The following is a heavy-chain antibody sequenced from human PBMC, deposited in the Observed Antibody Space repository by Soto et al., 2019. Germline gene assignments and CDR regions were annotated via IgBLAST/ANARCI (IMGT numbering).Heavy chain of an antibody. CDR1: GASINSANW. CDR3: AKRYDFWSGRWYGLGV. Sequence: QVLLEESGPGLVRPSGTLSLTCSVSGASINSANWWVWVRQPPGKGLEWIGEIYHIGSTTYNPSLKSRATISVDKSKNQFSLNVTSVTAADTAVYYCAKRYDFWSGRWYGLGVWGQGTTVTVSS. D-gene: IGHD3-3*01. V-gene: IGHV4-4*02. CDR2: IYHIGST. J-gene: IGHJ6*02.